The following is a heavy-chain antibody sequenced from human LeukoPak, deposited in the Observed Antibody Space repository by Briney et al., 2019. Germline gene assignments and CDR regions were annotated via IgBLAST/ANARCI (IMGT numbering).Heavy chain of an antibody. V-gene: IGHV3-30*18. CDR1: GFTFSSYG. J-gene: IGHJ4*02. D-gene: IGHD6-13*01. CDR2: ISYDGSNK. CDR3: AKDRSSSQDY. Sequence: GGSLRLSCAASGFTFSSYGMHWVRQAPGKGLEWVAVISYDGSNKYYADSVKGRFTISRDNSKNTLYLQMNSLRAEDTAVYYCAKDRSSSQDYWGQGTLVTVSS.